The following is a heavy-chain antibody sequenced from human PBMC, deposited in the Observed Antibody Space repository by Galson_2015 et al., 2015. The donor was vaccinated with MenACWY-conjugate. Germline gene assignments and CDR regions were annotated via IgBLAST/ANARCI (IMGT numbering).Heavy chain of an antibody. CDR1: GYTFTHYY. D-gene: IGHD2/OR15-2a*01. CDR3: AILGFPFDL. J-gene: IGHJ5*02. V-gene: IGHV1-2*06. Sequence: QSGAEVKKPGSSVKVSCKASGYTFTHYYIHWVRQAPGQGLEWMGRSNPSSGGTDSAQKFQGRVTMTTDTSIATAYMELRRLRSDDTAVYYCAILGFPFDLWGQGTLVTVSS. CDR2: SNPSSGGT.